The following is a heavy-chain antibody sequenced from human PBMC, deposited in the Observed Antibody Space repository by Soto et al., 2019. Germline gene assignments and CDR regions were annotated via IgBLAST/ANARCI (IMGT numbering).Heavy chain of an antibody. CDR2: INVDSTT. V-gene: IGHV3-23*01. J-gene: IGHJ4*02. Sequence: EEQLLESGGGLVQPGGSLRLSCVASGFTFSNYAMSWVRQAPGKGLERVSSINVDSTTYYADSVKGRFTISRDNSKNTLYLQMNSLRAEDTAVYYCAKNYYFDYWGQGTLVTVSS. CDR1: GFTFSNYA. CDR3: AKNYYFDY.